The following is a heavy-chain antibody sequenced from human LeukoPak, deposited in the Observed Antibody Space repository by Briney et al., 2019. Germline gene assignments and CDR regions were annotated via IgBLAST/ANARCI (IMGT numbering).Heavy chain of an antibody. D-gene: IGHD3-10*02. CDR2: NTAYTSNT. J-gene: IGHJ5*02. CDR3: ARTYVRGATNWFDP. V-gene: IGHV1-18*01. Sequence: GASVKVSCKTSGYTFISYGVTWVRQVPGQGLEWMGWNTAYTSNTRYALRFQGRISMTTDKSTATAYMELRSLKFDDTAVYYCARTYVRGATNWFDPWGQGTLVTVSS. CDR1: GYTFISYG.